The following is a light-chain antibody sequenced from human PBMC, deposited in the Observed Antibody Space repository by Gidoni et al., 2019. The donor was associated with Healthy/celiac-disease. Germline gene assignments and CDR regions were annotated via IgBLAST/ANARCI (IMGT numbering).Light chain of an antibody. CDR3: QQSYSTPRKT. CDR2: AAS. Sequence: DIQMTQSPSSLSASVGDRVTITCRASQSISSYLNWYQQKPGKAPKLLIYAASSLQSGVPSRFSGSGSGTDFTLTIISLQPEDFATYYCQQSYSTPRKTFGQXTKVEIK. V-gene: IGKV1-39*01. J-gene: IGKJ1*01. CDR1: QSISSY.